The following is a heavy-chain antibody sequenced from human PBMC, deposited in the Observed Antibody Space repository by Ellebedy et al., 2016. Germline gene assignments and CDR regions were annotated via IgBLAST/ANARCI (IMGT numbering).Heavy chain of an antibody. CDR3: ANLYSSGEYSAFDI. CDR2: VSSRSSHI. CDR1: GFTFSMYS. D-gene: IGHD6-19*01. V-gene: IGHV3-21*01. Sequence: GESLKISCAASGFTFSMYSMNWVRQAPGKGLEWVSSVSSRSSHIYYADSVKGRFTISRDNAKNSVYLQMNSLRAEDTAVYYCANLYSSGEYSAFDIWGQGTMVTVSS. J-gene: IGHJ3*02.